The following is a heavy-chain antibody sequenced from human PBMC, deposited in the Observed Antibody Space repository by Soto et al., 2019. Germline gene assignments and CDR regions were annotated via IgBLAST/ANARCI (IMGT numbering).Heavy chain of an antibody. D-gene: IGHD6-13*01. CDR1: GFIFSDYG. Sequence: QVQLVESGGGVVRPGRSLRLSCAASGFIFSDYGMHWVRQAPGKGLEWVTLMSYDGSKEYYADSVKGRFTISRDNSKNTLYLQMNSLSAEDSAVYYCAKDGRTAAFDYWGQGTLVIVSS. CDR3: AKDGRTAAFDY. J-gene: IGHJ4*02. CDR2: MSYDGSKE. V-gene: IGHV3-30*18.